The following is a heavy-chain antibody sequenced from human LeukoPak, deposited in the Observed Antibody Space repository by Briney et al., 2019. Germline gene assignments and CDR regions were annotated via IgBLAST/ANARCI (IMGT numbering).Heavy chain of an antibody. CDR1: GGSISSSSYY. D-gene: IGHD5-24*01. J-gene: IGHJ4*02. V-gene: IGHV4-39*01. CDR2: IYYSGST. CDR3: AKSEMAAIIAFDY. Sequence: SETLSLTCTVSGGSISSSSYYWGWIRQPPGKGLEWIGSIYYSGSTYYNPSLKSRVTISVDTSKNQFSLKLSSETAADTAVYYCAKSEMAAIIAFDYWGQGTLVTVSS.